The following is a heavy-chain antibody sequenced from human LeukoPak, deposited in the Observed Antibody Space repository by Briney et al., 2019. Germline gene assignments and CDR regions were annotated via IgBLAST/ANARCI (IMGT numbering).Heavy chain of an antibody. CDR1: GYTFSGYY. CDR3: ARDPSGRYSDWFDP. J-gene: IGHJ5*02. V-gene: IGHV1-2*02. CDR2: INCNTGGT. D-gene: IGHD1-26*01. Sequence: ASVKVSCKASGYTFSGYYMHWVRQAPGQGLEWMGWINCNTGGTNYVQKFQGRLTMTTDTSISTAYMELSSLRSDDTAVYYCARDPSGRYSDWFDPWGQGTLVTVSS.